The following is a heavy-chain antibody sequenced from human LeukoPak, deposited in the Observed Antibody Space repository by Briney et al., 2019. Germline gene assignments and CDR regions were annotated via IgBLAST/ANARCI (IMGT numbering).Heavy chain of an antibody. CDR2: MNPNSGDT. D-gene: IGHD2-8*02. Sequence: ASVKVSCKASGYTFTSYDINWVRQATGQGLEWMGWMNPNSGDTGYAQKFQGRVTMTRNTSISTAYMELGSLRSEDTAVYYCARGVLEGYYYYYYYMDVWGKGTTVTVSS. CDR1: GYTFTSYD. J-gene: IGHJ6*03. V-gene: IGHV1-8*01. CDR3: ARGVLEGYYYYYYYMDV.